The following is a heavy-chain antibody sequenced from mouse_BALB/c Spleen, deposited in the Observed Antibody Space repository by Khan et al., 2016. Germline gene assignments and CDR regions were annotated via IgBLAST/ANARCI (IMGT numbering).Heavy chain of an antibody. Sequence: EVKLLESGGGLVQPGGSLKLSCAASGFDFSRYWMSWVRQAPGKGLEWIGEINPDSSTINYTPSLQDKIIITIDNAKNTLYLQKSKVRSEDTALYYCARHYDYGGGFAYRGQGTLVTVYA. CDR1: GFDFSRYW. CDR3: ARHYDYGGGFAY. CDR2: INPDSSTI. J-gene: IGHJ3*01. V-gene: IGHV4-1*02. D-gene: IGHD2-4*01.